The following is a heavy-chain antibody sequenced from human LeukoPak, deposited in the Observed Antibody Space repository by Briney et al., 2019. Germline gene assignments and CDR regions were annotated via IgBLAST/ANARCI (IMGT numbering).Heavy chain of an antibody. J-gene: IGHJ4*02. D-gene: IGHD4-17*01. CDR1: GFTVSSNY. Sequence: GGSLRLSCAASGFTVSSNYMSWVRQAPGKGLEWVSVIYSGGSTYYADSVKGQFTISRDNSKNTLYLQMNSLRAEDTAVYYCASGTSVTTLDYWGQGTLVTVSS. V-gene: IGHV3-53*01. CDR2: IYSGGST. CDR3: ASGTSVTTLDY.